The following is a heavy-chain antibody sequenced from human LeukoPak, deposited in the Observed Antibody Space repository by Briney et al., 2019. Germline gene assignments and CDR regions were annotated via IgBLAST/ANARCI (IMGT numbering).Heavy chain of an antibody. Sequence: AASVKVSCKASGYTFTSYDINWVRQATGQGLEWMGWMNPNSGNTGYAQKFQGRVTMTRSTSISTAYMELSSLRSEDTAVYYCARGPTTYYDILTGYYTHPFDYWGQGTLVTVSS. CDR1: GYTFTSYD. CDR3: ARGPTTYYDILTGYYTHPFDY. J-gene: IGHJ4*02. D-gene: IGHD3-9*01. CDR2: MNPNSGNT. V-gene: IGHV1-8*01.